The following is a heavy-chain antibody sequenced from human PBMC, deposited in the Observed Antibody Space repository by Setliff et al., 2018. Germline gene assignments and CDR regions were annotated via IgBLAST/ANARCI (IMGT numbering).Heavy chain of an antibody. CDR2: INQSGST. D-gene: IGHD6-19*01. V-gene: IGHV4-34*10. J-gene: IGHJ4*02. CDR1: GASFSDYY. Sequence: PSETLSLTCEVSGASFSDYYWTWIRQSPGKGLEWIGEINQSGSTNYNPSLKSRVTMSVDTSKNQFSLRLSSVTAADTAVYYCASSPRQWLAHYFDYWGQGTLVTVSS. CDR3: ASSPRQWLAHYFDY.